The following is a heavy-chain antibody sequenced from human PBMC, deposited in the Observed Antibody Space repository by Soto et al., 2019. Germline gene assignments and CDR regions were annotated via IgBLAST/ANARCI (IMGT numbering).Heavy chain of an antibody. J-gene: IGHJ5*02. CDR3: AKTDYGTNSRWLDT. D-gene: IGHD4-17*01. CDR1: RFTFSNYA. Sequence: EVQLLESGGTLVQPGGSLRLSCAASRFTFSNYAMTWVRQAPGKGLDWVSTISGSGDYTYYADSVKGWFTISRDNSKNTLYLQMNSLRAEDTAVYYCAKTDYGTNSRWLDTWGQGTLVTVSS. V-gene: IGHV3-23*01. CDR2: ISGSGDYT.